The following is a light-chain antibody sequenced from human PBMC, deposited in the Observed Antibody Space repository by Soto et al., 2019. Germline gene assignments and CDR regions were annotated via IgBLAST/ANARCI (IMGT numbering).Light chain of an antibody. Sequence: QSVLTQPPSASGTPGQGVPTFFLGSGSTIGSNPVNWYQQLPGTAPKLPIFSNNQRPSGVPDRFSGSKSGTSASLAISGLQSEDEADYYCAACDDSLNGYVFGTGTKLTVL. CDR2: SNN. V-gene: IGLV1-44*01. J-gene: IGLJ1*01. CDR1: GSTIGSNP. CDR3: AACDDSLNGYV.